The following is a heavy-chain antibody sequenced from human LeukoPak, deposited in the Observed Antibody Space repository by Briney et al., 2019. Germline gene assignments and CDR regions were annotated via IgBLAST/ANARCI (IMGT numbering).Heavy chain of an antibody. J-gene: IGHJ4*02. CDR3: ARDSSDSSGWYLEG. V-gene: IGHV7-4-1*02. D-gene: IGHD6-19*01. CDR2: INTNTGNP. CDR1: GCTFTSYA. Sequence: ASVKVSCKASGCTFTSYAMNWVRQAPGQGLEWMGWINTNTGNPTYAQGFTGRFVFSLDTSVSTAYLQISSLKAEDTAVYYCARDSSDSSGWYLEGWGQGTLVTVSS.